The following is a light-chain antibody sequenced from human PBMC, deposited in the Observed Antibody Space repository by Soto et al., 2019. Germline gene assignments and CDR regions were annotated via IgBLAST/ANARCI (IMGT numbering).Light chain of an antibody. J-gene: IGLJ1*01. CDR1: SSDVGGYNY. CDR2: DVN. V-gene: IGLV2-14*03. CDR3: SSYTSTNTLYV. Sequence: QSALTQPASVSGSPGQSISISCTGTSSDVGGYNYVSWYQQHPGKAPKLLIYDVNNRPSGVSDRFSGSKSGNTASLTISGLQAEDEAYYFCSSYTSTNTLYVFGTGTKVTVL.